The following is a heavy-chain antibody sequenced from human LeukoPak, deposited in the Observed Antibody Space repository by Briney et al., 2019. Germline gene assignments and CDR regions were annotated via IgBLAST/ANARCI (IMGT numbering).Heavy chain of an antibody. CDR1: GFTFSSYA. CDR3: ARDAYYDFWSGYYIHHYFDY. V-gene: IGHV3-30-3*01. J-gene: IGHJ4*02. CDR2: ISYDGSNK. D-gene: IGHD3-3*01. Sequence: GGSLRLSCSASGFTFSSYAMHWVRQAPGKGLEWVAVISYDGSNKYYADSVKGRFTISRDNSKNTLYLQMNSLRAEDTAVYYCARDAYYDFWSGYYIHHYFDYWGQGTLVTVSS.